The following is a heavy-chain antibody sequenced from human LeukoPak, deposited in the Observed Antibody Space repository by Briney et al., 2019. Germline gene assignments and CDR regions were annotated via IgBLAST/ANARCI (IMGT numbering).Heavy chain of an antibody. CDR3: AKQCGPYYDSSAYYSDY. Sequence: GGSLRLSCAASGFTFGNYWVSWVRQAPGKGLEWVSIISGSGGSTYYADSVKGRFTISRDNSKNTLYLQMDSLRAEDTAVYYCAKQCGPYYDSSAYYSDYWGQGTLVTVSS. V-gene: IGHV3-23*01. J-gene: IGHJ4*02. D-gene: IGHD3-22*01. CDR1: GFTFGNYW. CDR2: ISGSGGST.